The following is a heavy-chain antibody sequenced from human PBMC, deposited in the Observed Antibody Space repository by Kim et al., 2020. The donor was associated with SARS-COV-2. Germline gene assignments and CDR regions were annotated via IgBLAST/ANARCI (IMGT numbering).Heavy chain of an antibody. CDR3: AKDRGDYGDYGISFFDY. J-gene: IGHJ4*02. CDR2: IYSGGSST. V-gene: IGHV3-23*03. CDR1: GFTFSSYA. D-gene: IGHD4-17*01. Sequence: GGSLRLSCAASGFTFSSYAMSWVRQAPGKGLEWVSVIYSGGSSTYYADSVKGRFTISRDNSKNTLYLQMNSLRAEDTAVYYCAKDRGDYGDYGISFFDYWGQGTLVTVSS.